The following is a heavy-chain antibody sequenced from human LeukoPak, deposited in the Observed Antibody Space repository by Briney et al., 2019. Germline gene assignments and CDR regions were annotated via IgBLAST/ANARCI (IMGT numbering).Heavy chain of an antibody. CDR2: IYYSGSS. CDR1: GGSISSSSYY. Sequence: SETLSLTCTVSGGSISSSSYYWGWIRQPPGKGLEWIGSIYYSGSSYYNPSLKSRVTISVDTSKNQFSLKLSSVTAADTAVYYCARQLGYCSSTSCYADKVDYWGQGTLVTVSS. V-gene: IGHV4-39*01. D-gene: IGHD2-2*01. J-gene: IGHJ4*02. CDR3: ARQLGYCSSTSCYADKVDY.